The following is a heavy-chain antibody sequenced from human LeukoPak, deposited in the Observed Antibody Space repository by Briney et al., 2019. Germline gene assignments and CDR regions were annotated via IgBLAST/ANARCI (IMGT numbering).Heavy chain of an antibody. Sequence: PGRSLRLSCAASGFTFSSYAMHWVRQAPGKGLEWVAVISYDGSNKYYADSVKGRFTITRDNSKNTLDLQMNSLRAEDTAVYYCAREGTTLGQWFDYWGQGTLVTVSS. V-gene: IGHV3-30-3*01. CDR2: ISYDGSNK. D-gene: IGHD6-19*01. CDR1: GFTFSSYA. J-gene: IGHJ4*02. CDR3: AREGTTLGQWFDY.